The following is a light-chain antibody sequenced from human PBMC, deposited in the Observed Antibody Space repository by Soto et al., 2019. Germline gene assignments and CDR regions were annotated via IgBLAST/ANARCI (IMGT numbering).Light chain of an antibody. CDR1: SSDIGAYNY. Sequence: SALTQPASVSGSPGQSITISCTGTSSDIGAYNYVSWFQQHPGKAPKLMIYDVRNRPSGVSNRFSGSKSGNTASLIISGLQAEDEADYYCCSYTTSSTYVFGTGTKLTVL. CDR3: CSYTTSSTYV. V-gene: IGLV2-14*01. J-gene: IGLJ1*01. CDR2: DVR.